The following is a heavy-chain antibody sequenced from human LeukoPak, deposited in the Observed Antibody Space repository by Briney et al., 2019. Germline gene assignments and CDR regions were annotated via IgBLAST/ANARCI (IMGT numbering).Heavy chain of an antibody. J-gene: IGHJ4*02. CDR1: GYTFTSYG. CDR3: ARDRSRGTTVTSIDY. CDR2: ISAYNGNT. Sequence: ASVKVSCKASGYTFTSYGISWVRQAPGQGLEWMGWISAYNGNTNYAQKLQGRVTMTTDTSTSTAYMELRSLRSDDTAVYYCARDRSRGTTVTSIDYWGQGTLVTVSS. D-gene: IGHD4-11*01. V-gene: IGHV1-18*01.